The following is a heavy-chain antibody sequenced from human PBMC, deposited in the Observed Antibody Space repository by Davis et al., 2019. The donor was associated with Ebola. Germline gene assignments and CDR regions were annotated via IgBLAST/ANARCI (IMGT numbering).Heavy chain of an antibody. CDR3: ARWGGNPGFDY. CDR2: IYYSGST. V-gene: IGHV4-59*01. Sequence: PGGSLRLSCTVSGGSISSYYWSWIRQPPGKGLEWIGYIYYSGSTNYNPSLKSRVTISVDTSKNQFSLKLSSVTAADTAVYYCARWGGNPGFDYWGQGTLVTVSS. D-gene: IGHD3-16*01. J-gene: IGHJ4*02. CDR1: GGSISSYY.